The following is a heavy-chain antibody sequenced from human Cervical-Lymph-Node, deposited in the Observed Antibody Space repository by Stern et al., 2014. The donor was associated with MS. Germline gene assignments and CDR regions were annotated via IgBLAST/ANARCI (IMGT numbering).Heavy chain of an antibody. Sequence: QVQLVESGAEVKKPGASVRVSCKASGYSFSTHYMLWVRQAPGQGPEWMGQINPTGSTRNYAQKFKGRVTMTRDSSTDTAYMQLSSLRSDDTAVYYCARDSGTYSPDYWGQGTLVTVSS. V-gene: IGHV1-46*03. CDR2: INPTGSTR. CDR1: GYSFSTHY. J-gene: IGHJ4*02. CDR3: ARDSGTYSPDY. D-gene: IGHD1-26*01.